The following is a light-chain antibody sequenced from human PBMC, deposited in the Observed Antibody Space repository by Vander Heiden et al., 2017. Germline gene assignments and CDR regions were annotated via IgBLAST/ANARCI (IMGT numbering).Light chain of an antibody. Sequence: HSVLTQPPSVSGAPGPRVIITCTGTSSNIRACSDVHWYQELPGRAPKLLIYGNKKRPSGVPDRFSGSESGTSASLAITGLQAEDGGDVDCQSFDSSLNGYVFRTGTKVTVL. J-gene: IGLJ1*01. CDR2: GNK. CDR3: QSFDSSLNGYV. CDR1: SSNIRACSD. V-gene: IGLV1-40*01.